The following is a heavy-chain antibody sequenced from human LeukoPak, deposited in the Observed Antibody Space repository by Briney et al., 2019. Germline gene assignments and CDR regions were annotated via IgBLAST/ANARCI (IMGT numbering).Heavy chain of an antibody. V-gene: IGHV4-39*01. CDR1: GGSISSSSYY. Sequence: SETLSLTCTVSGGSISSSSYYWGWIRQPPGKGLEWIGSIYYSGSTYYNPSLKSPVTISVDPSKNPFSLKLSSVTAADTALYYCSRHVLYSSSWNYFDYWGQGTLVTVSS. CDR3: SRHVLYSSSWNYFDY. J-gene: IGHJ4*02. CDR2: IYYSGST. D-gene: IGHD6-13*01.